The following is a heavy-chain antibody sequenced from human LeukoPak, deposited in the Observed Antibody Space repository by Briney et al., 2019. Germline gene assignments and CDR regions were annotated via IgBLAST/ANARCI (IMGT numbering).Heavy chain of an antibody. D-gene: IGHD5-18*01. CDR2: IYYSGST. J-gene: IGHJ5*02. CDR3: ARDPVQENGYGVWFDP. Sequence: KTSETLSLTCTVSGGSISSSSYYWGWIRRPPGKGLEWIGSIYYSGSTYYNPSLKSRVTISVDTSKNQFSLKLSSVTAADTAVYYCARDPVQENGYGVWFDPWGQGTLVTVSS. CDR1: GGSISSSSYY. V-gene: IGHV4-39*07.